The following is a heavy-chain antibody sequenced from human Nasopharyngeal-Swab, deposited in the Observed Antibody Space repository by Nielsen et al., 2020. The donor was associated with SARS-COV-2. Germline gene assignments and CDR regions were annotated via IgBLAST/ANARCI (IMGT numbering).Heavy chain of an antibody. V-gene: IGHV1-18*01. Sequence: ASVKVSCKASGYTFTSYDISWVRQAPEQGLEWMGWISAYNGNTNYAQKLQGRVTMTTDTSTSTAYMELRSLRSDDTAVYYCARDRGRYFDWLLYYFDYWGQGTLVTVSS. J-gene: IGHJ4*02. CDR2: ISAYNGNT. CDR3: ARDRGRYFDWLLYYFDY. D-gene: IGHD3-9*01. CDR1: GYTFTSYD.